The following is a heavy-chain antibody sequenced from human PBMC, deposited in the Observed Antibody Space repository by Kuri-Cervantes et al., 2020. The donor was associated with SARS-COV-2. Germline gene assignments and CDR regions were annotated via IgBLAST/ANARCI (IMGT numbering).Heavy chain of an antibody. V-gene: IGHV5-51*01. Sequence: KVSCKGSGYSFTSYWIGWVRQMPGKGLEWMGIIYPGDSDTRYSPSFQGQVTISADKSISTAYLQWSSLKASDTAMYYCATQLGGVEYSSSGSGAFDIWGQGTVVTVSS. CDR2: IYPGDSDT. D-gene: IGHD6-6*01. J-gene: IGHJ3*02. CDR3: ATQLGGVEYSSSGSGAFDI. CDR1: GYSFTSYW.